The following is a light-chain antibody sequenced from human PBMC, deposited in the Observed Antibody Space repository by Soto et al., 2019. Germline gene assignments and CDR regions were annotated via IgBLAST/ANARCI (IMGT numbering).Light chain of an antibody. CDR3: SSFAGNNNLV. CDR1: SSDVGGYNY. V-gene: IGLV2-8*01. CDR2: EVS. J-gene: IGLJ2*01. Sequence: QSALTQPPSASGTPGQSVTISCTGTSSDVGGYNYVSWYQQHPGKAPKLMISEVSKRPSGVPDRFSGSKSGNTASLTVSGLQAEDEADDYCSSFAGNNNLVFGGGTKVTVL.